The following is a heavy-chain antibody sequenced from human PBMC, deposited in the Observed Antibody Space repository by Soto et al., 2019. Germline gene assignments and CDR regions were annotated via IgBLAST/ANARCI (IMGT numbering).Heavy chain of an antibody. D-gene: IGHD3-22*01. V-gene: IGHV1-69*01. Sequence: QVQLVQSGAEVKKPGSSVRVSCKASGGTFSSYAISWVRQAPGQGLEWMGGIIPLFGTTNYAQKSQGRLTMTADESTNTAYMNLSSLRSEDTALYYCARGSGFYYMREWFDPWGQGTLVTVSS. CDR1: GGTFSSYA. CDR2: IIPLFGTT. CDR3: ARGSGFYYMREWFDP. J-gene: IGHJ5*02.